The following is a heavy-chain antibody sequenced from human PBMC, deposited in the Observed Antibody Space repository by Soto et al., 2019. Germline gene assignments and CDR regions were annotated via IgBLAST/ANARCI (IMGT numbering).Heavy chain of an antibody. D-gene: IGHD3-10*01. CDR2: ISAYNGNT. J-gene: IGHJ4*02. Sequence: QVQLVQSGAEVKKPGASVKVSCKASGYTFTSYGIIWVRQAPGQGLEWMGWISAYNGNTNYAQKLQGRVTMTTDTSTSTAYLQLRRLRSYEAAVYDGAREAGGYWGQGTVVTVSS. V-gene: IGHV1-18*01. CDR1: GYTFTSYG. CDR3: AREAGGY.